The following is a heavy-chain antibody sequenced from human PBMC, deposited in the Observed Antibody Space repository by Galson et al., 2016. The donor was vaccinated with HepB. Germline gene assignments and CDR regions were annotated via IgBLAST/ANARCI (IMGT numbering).Heavy chain of an antibody. D-gene: IGHD6-25*01. V-gene: IGHV3-23*01. CDR1: RFTFSSYA. CDR3: ASAPAATESDY. CDR2: ISGSGGST. Sequence: SLRLSCAASRFTFSSYAMSWVRQAPGKGLEWVSVISGSGGSTYNADSVKGRFTISRDNAKNLVYLQMNSLRAEDTAMYYCASAPAATESDYWGQGTLVTVSP. J-gene: IGHJ4*02.